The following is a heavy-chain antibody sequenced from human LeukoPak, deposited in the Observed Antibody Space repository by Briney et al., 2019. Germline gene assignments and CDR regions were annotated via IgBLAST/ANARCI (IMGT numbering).Heavy chain of an antibody. CDR3: ARTSTVLKPFDY. V-gene: IGHV3-53*01. J-gene: IGHJ4*02. CDR1: GFTVSSNY. Sequence: GGSLRLSCAASGFTVSSNYMSWVRQAPGKGLEWVSVFYSGGTTYYADSVKGRFTISRDSSKNTLYLQMNNLRAGDTAMYFCARTSTVLKPFDYWGQGTLVTVSS. CDR2: FYSGGTT. D-gene: IGHD4-17*01.